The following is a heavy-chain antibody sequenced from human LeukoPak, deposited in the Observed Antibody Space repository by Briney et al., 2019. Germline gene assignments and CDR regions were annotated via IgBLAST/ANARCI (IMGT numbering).Heavy chain of an antibody. CDR2: ISSSSSYI. D-gene: IGHD3-9*01. V-gene: IGHV3-21*06. CDR1: GFTFSSYT. Sequence: GRCLRLSCAASGFTFSSYTMNWVRQAPGKGLEWVSSISSSSSYIYYADSAKGRFTISRDNAKNSLYLQMNSLRAEDTAVYYCARDTYDILTGYYNWAFDIWGQGTMVTVSS. CDR3: ARDTYDILTGYYNWAFDI. J-gene: IGHJ3*02.